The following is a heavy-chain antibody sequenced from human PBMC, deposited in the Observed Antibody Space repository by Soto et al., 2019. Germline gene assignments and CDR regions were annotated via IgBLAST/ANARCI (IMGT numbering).Heavy chain of an antibody. D-gene: IGHD2-21*02. Sequence: GASVKVSCKASGYTFTSYGISWVRQAPGQGLEWMGWISAYNGNTNYAQKPQGRVTMTTDTSTSTAYMELRSLRSDDTAVYYCASSYCGGDCYSVYYYYGMDVWGQGTTVTVSS. CDR1: GYTFTSYG. V-gene: IGHV1-18*01. CDR3: ASSYCGGDCYSVYYYYGMDV. J-gene: IGHJ6*02. CDR2: ISAYNGNT.